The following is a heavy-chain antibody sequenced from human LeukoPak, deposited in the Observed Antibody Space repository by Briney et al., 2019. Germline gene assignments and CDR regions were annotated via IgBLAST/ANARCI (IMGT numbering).Heavy chain of an antibody. D-gene: IGHD1-26*01. CDR2: ISYDGSKK. V-gene: IGHV3-30-3*01. J-gene: IGHJ4*02. CDR1: GFTFSRYA. Sequence: GGSLRLSCAASGFTFSRYAVHWVRQTPGKGLEWVAVISYDGSKKYYGDSVKGRFTISRDNSKNTVYLQMNSVKVEDTAVYYCVRDRGTYRPIDYWGQGTLVTVSS. CDR3: VRDRGTYRPIDY.